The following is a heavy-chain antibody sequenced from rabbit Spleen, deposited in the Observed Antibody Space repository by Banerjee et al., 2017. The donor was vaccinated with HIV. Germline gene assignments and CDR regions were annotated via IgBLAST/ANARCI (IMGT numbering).Heavy chain of an antibody. CDR3: VRGASSSGYYSL. Sequence: QLEESGGGLVQPGGSLKLSCKASGFDFSTYYMSWVRQAPGKGLEWIGYIDLVFGTTYYATWANGRFTISSHNAQNTLYLQLNSLTAADTATYFCVRGASSSGYYSLWGPGTLVTVS. V-gene: IGHV1S7*01. CDR2: IDLVFGTT. D-gene: IGHD1-1*01. J-gene: IGHJ4*01. CDR1: GFDFSTYY.